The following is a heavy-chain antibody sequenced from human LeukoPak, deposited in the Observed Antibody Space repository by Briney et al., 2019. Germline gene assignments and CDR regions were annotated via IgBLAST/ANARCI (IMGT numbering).Heavy chain of an antibody. Sequence: SETLSLTCTVSGGSISSSNYFWGWVRQPPGKGLEWIGTISYSGTTHDNPSLKSRVTISVDTSKNQFSLKLSSVTAADTAVYYCARPPEAGTTRKAFDIWGQGTMVTVSS. CDR3: ARPPEAGTTRKAFDI. J-gene: IGHJ3*02. D-gene: IGHD1-7*01. CDR1: GGSISSSNYF. CDR2: ISYSGTT. V-gene: IGHV4-39*01.